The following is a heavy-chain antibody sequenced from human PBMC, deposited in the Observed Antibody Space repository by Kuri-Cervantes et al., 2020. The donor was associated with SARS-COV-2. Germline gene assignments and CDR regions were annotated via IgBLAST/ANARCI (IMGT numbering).Heavy chain of an antibody. Sequence: SETLSLTCAVYGGSFSGYYWSWIRQPPGKGLEWIGEINHSGSTNYNPSLKSRVTISVDTSKNQFSLKLSSATAADTAVYYCARAEYQPGSTTPFDYWGQGTLVTVSS. CDR3: ARAEYQPGSTTPFDY. CDR2: INHSGST. D-gene: IGHD1-26*01. CDR1: GGSFSGYY. V-gene: IGHV4-34*01. J-gene: IGHJ4*02.